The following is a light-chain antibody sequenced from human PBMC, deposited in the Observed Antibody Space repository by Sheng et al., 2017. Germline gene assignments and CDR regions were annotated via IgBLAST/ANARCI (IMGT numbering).Light chain of an antibody. V-gene: IGKV3-11*01. Sequence: EVVMTQSPDTLSVSPGERATLSCRASRSVGSKLAWYQQRPGQAPRLLIYDISTRATGIPARFSGSGSGTDFALTISRLEPGDFAVYYCQQHLTFGPGTKVDIK. CDR3: QQHLT. CDR1: RSVGSK. CDR2: DIS. J-gene: IGKJ3*01.